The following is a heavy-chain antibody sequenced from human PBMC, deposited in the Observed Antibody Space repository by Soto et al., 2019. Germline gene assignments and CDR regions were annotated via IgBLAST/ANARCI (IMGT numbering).Heavy chain of an antibody. V-gene: IGHV3-23*01. CDR3: ARGWGSSDP. CDR1: EFTFSNYA. D-gene: IGHD7-27*01. J-gene: IGHJ5*02. Sequence: GGSLSLSCVASEFTFSNYAMNWVRQPPGEGPEWVSLISSSGGDTYYADSVKGRVTISRDNSINTLYLQMDSLRVEDTALYYCARGWGSSDPWGQGTLVTVSS. CDR2: ISSSGGDT.